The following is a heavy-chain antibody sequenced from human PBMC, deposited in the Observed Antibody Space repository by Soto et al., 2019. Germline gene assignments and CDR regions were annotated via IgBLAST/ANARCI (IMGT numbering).Heavy chain of an antibody. CDR3: ARGGTPLDY. D-gene: IGHD3-16*01. CDR2: ISAYNGNT. CDR1: GYTFTNFG. V-gene: IGHV1-18*01. J-gene: IGHJ4*02. Sequence: QVQLVQSGAEVKKPGASVKVSCKASGYTFTNFGISWVRQAPGQGLEWMGWISAYNGNTNYAQNFQGRVKMTTDTPTRTAYMELRSLRSHDTAVYYCARGGTPLDYWGQGTLVTVSS.